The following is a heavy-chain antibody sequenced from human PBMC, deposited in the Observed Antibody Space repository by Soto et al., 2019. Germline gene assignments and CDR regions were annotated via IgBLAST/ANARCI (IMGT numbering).Heavy chain of an antibody. D-gene: IGHD2-15*01. V-gene: IGHV4-39*01. J-gene: IGHJ4*02. CDR3: ARHTPAISISDH. CDR1: GSSISSSSYH. CDR2: IYYSGST. Sequence: SETLSLTVTVSGSSISSSSYHWGCIRQPPGKGLEWIGSIYYSGSTYYNPSLKSRVTISVDTSKNQFSLKLSSVTAADSAVYYCARHTPAISISDHWGQGTLVTVS.